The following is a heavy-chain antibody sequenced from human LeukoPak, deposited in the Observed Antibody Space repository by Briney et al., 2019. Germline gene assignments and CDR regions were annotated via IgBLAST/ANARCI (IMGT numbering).Heavy chain of an antibody. CDR2: PSGRGNYI. D-gene: IGHD3-22*01. Sequence: GGTLRFTCAASGSTLSSHNMNWVRQAPGKELEWVLSPSGRGNYIFYADSVKGRFTISRASAMTSLSLQLNSLRAEDTAVYYCAKDQGFDYYDSSGYYLAISGQETLVTVSS. CDR1: GSTLSSHN. CDR3: AKDQGFDYYDSSGYYLAI. V-gene: IGHV3-21*01. J-gene: IGHJ4*02.